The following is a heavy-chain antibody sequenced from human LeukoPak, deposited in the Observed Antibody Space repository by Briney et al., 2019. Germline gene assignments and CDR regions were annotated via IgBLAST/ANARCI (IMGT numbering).Heavy chain of an antibody. CDR2: INPNSGGT. CDR1: GYTFTGYY. Sequence: ASVKVSCKASGYTFTGYYIHWVRQAPGQGLEWMGWINPNSGGTNYAQKFQGRVTMTRDTSISTAYMELSRLRSDDTAVYYCARAQYSSGWNAVYYYYYYMDVWGKGTTVTISS. CDR3: ARAQYSSGWNAVYYYYYYMDV. J-gene: IGHJ6*03. D-gene: IGHD6-19*01. V-gene: IGHV1-2*02.